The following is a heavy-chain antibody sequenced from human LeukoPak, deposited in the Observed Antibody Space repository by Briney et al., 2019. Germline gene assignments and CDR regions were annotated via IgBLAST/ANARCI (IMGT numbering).Heavy chain of an antibody. Sequence: GESLRLSCAASGFTFSSYGMHWVRQAPGKGLEWVAVISYDGSNKYYADSVKGRFTISRDNSKNTLYLQMNSLRAEDTAVYYCAKVRIPYSSGYYYFDYWGQGTLVTVSS. J-gene: IGHJ4*02. V-gene: IGHV3-30*18. D-gene: IGHD3-22*01. CDR2: ISYDGSNK. CDR3: AKVRIPYSSGYYYFDY. CDR1: GFTFSSYG.